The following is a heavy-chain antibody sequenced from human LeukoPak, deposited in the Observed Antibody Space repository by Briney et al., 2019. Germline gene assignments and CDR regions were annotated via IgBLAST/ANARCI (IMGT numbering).Heavy chain of an antibody. CDR2: IIPIFGTA. D-gene: IGHD2-21*02. V-gene: IGHV1-69*01. Sequence: SVKVSCKASGGTFSSYAISWVRQAPGQGLEWMGGIIPIFGTANYAQKIQGRVTITADESTSTAYMELSSLRSEDTAVYYCAILFCGGDCFVDYWGQGTLVTVSS. CDR1: GGTFSSYA. J-gene: IGHJ4*02. CDR3: AILFCGGDCFVDY.